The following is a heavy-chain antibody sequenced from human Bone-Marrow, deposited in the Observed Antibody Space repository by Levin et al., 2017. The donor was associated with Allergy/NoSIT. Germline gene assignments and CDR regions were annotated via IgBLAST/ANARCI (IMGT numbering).Heavy chain of an antibody. CDR2: IWYDGSNK. Sequence: PGGSLRLSCAASGFMFRSYGMHWVRQAPGKGLEWVAVIWYDGSNKYYADSVKGRFTISRDNSKNTLYLQMNSLRAEDTAVYYCATYRRDDSSGYFSEYGGQGTLVTVTS. J-gene: IGHJ4*02. D-gene: IGHD3-22*01. CDR3: ATYRRDDSSGYFSEY. V-gene: IGHV3-33*08. CDR1: GFMFRSYG.